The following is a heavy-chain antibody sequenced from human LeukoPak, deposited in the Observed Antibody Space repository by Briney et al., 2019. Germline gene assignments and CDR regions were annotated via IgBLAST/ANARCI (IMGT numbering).Heavy chain of an antibody. D-gene: IGHD5-18*01. CDR3: ARNRYTYGAELDY. CDR2: IYYSGST. CDR1: GGSISSYY. V-gene: IGHV4-59*01. Sequence: PSETLSLTCTVSGGSISSYYWSWIRQPPGKGLEWIGYIYYSGSTNYNPSLKSRVTISVETSKNQFSLKLSSVTAADTAVYYCARNRYTYGAELDYWGQGTLVTVSS. J-gene: IGHJ4*02.